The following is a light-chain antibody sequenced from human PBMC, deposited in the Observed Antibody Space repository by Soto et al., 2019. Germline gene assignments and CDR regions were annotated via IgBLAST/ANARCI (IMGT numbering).Light chain of an antibody. J-gene: IGKJ5*01. V-gene: IGKV1D-12*01. Sequence: DIQMTQSPSSVSASVGDRVTITCRASQGIGSWLAWYQHKPGKAPKLLIYAASNLQGGVPSRFSGSGSGTYFALTINTLQPEDFATYYCKQTNLSPSPFGQGTRREIK. CDR3: KQTNLSPSP. CDR1: QGIGSW. CDR2: AAS.